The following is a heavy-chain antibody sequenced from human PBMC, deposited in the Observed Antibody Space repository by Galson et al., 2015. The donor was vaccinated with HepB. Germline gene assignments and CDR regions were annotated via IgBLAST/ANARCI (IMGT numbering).Heavy chain of an antibody. D-gene: IGHD2-2*01. V-gene: IGHV3-53*01. Sequence: SLRLSCAASGFTVSSNYMSWVRQAPGKGLEWVSVIYSGGSTYYADSVKGRFTISRDNSKNTLYLQMNSLRAEDTAVYYCARALSHCSSTSCSDAFDIWGQGTMVTVSS. CDR1: GFTVSSNY. CDR2: IYSGGST. CDR3: ARALSHCSSTSCSDAFDI. J-gene: IGHJ3*02.